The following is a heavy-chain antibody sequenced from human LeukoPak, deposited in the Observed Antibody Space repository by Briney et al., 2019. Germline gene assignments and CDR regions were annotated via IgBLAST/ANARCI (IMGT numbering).Heavy chain of an antibody. CDR2: IIPIFGTA. CDR1: GGTFSSYA. Sequence: SVKVSCKASGGTFSSYAISWVRQAPGQGLEWMGGIIPIFGTANYAQKFQGRVTITTDESTSTAYMELSSLRSEDTAVYYCARDTCGDCYSSHYYYYMDVWGKGTTVTVSS. V-gene: IGHV1-69*05. J-gene: IGHJ6*03. D-gene: IGHD2-21*02. CDR3: ARDTCGDCYSSHYYYYMDV.